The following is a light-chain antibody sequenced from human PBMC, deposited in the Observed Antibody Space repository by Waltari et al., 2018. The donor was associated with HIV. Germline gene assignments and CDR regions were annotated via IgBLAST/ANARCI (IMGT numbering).Light chain of an antibody. Sequence: EIVLTQSPGPQSFSPGSSASLSCRASQTVTSNSIAWYQVRPGQAPRVVIYDASYRAADIPDRCTGSGSGTNFTLTITRLEPEDFALYFCQQYALSPFTFGQGTSLEV. CDR1: QTVTSNS. CDR3: QQYALSPFT. J-gene: IGKJ2*01. CDR2: DAS. V-gene: IGKV3-20*01.